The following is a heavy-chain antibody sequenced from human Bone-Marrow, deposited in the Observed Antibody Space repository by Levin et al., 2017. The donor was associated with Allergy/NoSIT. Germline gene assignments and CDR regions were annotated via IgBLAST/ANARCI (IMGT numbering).Heavy chain of an antibody. J-gene: IGHJ4*02. CDR3: AKDLLYFYGSGSYDF. CDR1: GFTFSSYA. Sequence: PGGSLRLSCAASGFTFSSYAMSWVRQAPGKGLEWVASIHNSSRSTHYADSVKGRFTISRDNSKNRLSLQMYSLRAEDTAVYYCAKDLLYFYGSGSYDFWGQGTLVTVPS. V-gene: IGHV3-23*05. D-gene: IGHD3-10*01. CDR2: IHNSSRST.